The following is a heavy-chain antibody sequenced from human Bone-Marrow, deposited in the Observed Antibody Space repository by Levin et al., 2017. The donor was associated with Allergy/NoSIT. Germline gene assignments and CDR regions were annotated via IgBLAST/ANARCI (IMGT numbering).Heavy chain of an antibody. Sequence: GGSLRLSCAASGFAFSSYAMTWVRQAPGKGLEWVSAISGSGGTTYYADSVKGRFTISRDKSKNTLFLQMNSLRAEDTAVYYCARAVAWIDYFDYWGQGTLVTVSS. J-gene: IGHJ4*02. D-gene: IGHD6-19*01. CDR1: GFAFSSYA. CDR3: ARAVAWIDYFDY. V-gene: IGHV3-23*01. CDR2: ISGSGGTT.